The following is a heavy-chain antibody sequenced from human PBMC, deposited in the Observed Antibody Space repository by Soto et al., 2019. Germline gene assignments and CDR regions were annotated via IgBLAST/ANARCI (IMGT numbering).Heavy chain of an antibody. D-gene: IGHD6-13*01. CDR2: INPNSGGT. Sequence: QVQLVQSGAEVKKPGASVKVSCKASGFTFSAYYIYLVRQAPGQGLEWIGCINPNSGGTNNAQKFQGRVTMPRDTSTSTVYMELSALIPDDTAVYYCARSLLDEYSSSWRSAYYGMDVWGQGTTVTVSS. CDR3: ARSLLDEYSSSWRSAYYGMDV. CDR1: GFTFSAYY. V-gene: IGHV1-2*02. J-gene: IGHJ6*02.